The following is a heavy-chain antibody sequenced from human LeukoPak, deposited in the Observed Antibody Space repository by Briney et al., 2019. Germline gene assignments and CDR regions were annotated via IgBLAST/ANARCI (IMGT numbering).Heavy chain of an antibody. J-gene: IGHJ6*03. CDR2: MTSSSTYT. V-gene: IGHV3-21*01. CDR1: GFTFSIYN. Sequence: PGGSLRLSCAASGFTFSIYNMNWVRQAPGKALEWVSSMTSSSTYTYYADSVKGRYTISRDNAKNSLYLQMNSLRAEDTAVYYCARDPYSGDYGPYYYYYMDVWGKGTTVTISS. CDR3: ARDPYSGDYGPYYYYYMDV. D-gene: IGHD1-26*01.